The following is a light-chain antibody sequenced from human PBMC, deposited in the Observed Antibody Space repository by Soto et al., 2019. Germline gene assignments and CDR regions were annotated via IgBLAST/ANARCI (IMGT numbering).Light chain of an antibody. CDR1: SSDVGNYNF. J-gene: IGLJ1*01. Sequence: ALTQPASVSGSPGQSITISCTGTSSDVGNYNFVSWYQQLPGEAPKLIIYDVTNRPSGLSDRFSGSKSANTASLTISGLQAEDEADYYCSSYTSSHTLVFGSGIKVTVL. CDR3: SSYTSSHTLV. V-gene: IGLV2-14*03. CDR2: DVT.